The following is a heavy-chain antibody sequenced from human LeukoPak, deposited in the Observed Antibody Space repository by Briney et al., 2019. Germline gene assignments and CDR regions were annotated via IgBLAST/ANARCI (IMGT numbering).Heavy chain of an antibody. V-gene: IGHV3-7*01. CDR1: GFTFTTYW. CDR3: AKVAKYYYGSETYYFFEH. D-gene: IGHD3-10*01. J-gene: IGHJ4*02. CDR2: INQDGTEK. Sequence: GGSLRLSCAASGFTFTTYWMSWVRQAPGKGLEWVANINQDGTEKYYVDSVKGRFTISRDNAKNSLDLQMNSLRVEDTAVYYCAKVAKYYYGSETYYFFEHWGQGTPVTASS.